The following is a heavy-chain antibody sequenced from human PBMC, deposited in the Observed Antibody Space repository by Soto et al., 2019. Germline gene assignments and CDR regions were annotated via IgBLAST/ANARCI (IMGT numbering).Heavy chain of an antibody. V-gene: IGHV3-33*01. CDR1: GFTFSSYG. Sequence: QVQLVESGGGVVQPGKSLRLSCAASGFTFSSYGMHWVRQAPGKGLEWVAVIWYDGSNKDYADSVKGRFAISRDNSKNTQYLQMNSLRADDTAVYYCARDRDYYDNSGYALDIWGQGTVVTVSS. D-gene: IGHD3-22*01. J-gene: IGHJ3*02. CDR3: ARDRDYYDNSGYALDI. CDR2: IWYDGSNK.